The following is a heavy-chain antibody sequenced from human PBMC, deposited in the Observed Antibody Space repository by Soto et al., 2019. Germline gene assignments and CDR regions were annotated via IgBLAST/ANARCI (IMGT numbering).Heavy chain of an antibody. J-gene: IGHJ5*02. Sequence: LSLTCTVSGGSISSGDYYWSWIRQPPGKGLEWIGYIYYSGSTYYNPSLKSRVTISVDTSKNQFSLKLSSVTAADTAVYYCARVDCGGDCYSVSPNWFDPWGQGTLVTVSS. V-gene: IGHV4-30-4*01. CDR3: ARVDCGGDCYSVSPNWFDP. CDR1: GGSISSGDYY. CDR2: IYYSGST. D-gene: IGHD2-21*02.